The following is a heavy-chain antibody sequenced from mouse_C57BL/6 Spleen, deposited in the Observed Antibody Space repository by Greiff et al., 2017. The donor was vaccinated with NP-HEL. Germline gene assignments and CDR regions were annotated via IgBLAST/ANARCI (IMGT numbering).Heavy chain of an antibody. Sequence: EVKLEESGGGLVKPGGSLKLSCAASGFTFSDYGMHWVRQAPEKGLEWVAYISSGSSTIYYADTVKGRFTISRDKAKNTLFLQMTSLRSEDTAMYYCARRDYSNPCAYWGQGTLVTVSA. CDR3: ARRDYSNPCAY. CDR2: ISSGSSTI. J-gene: IGHJ3*01. V-gene: IGHV5-17*01. CDR1: GFTFSDYG. D-gene: IGHD2-5*01.